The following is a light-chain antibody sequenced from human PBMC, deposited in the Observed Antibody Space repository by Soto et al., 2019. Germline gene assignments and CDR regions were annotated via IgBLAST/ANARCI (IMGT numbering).Light chain of an antibody. CDR3: QQSYSTLT. CDR1: QNINNY. CDR2: AAS. J-gene: IGKJ3*01. Sequence: DMQMTQSPSSLSASVGDRVTITCQASQNINNYLNWYQQKPGRAPKLLIYAASSLQSGVPSRFSGSGSGTDFTLTISSLQPEDFATYYCQQSYSTLTFGPGTKVDIK. V-gene: IGKV1-39*01.